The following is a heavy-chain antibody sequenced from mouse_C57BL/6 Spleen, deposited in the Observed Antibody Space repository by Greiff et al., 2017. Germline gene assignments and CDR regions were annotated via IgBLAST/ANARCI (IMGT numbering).Heavy chain of an antibody. Sequence: EVQLQQSGPELVKPGASVKISCKASGYTFTDYYMNWVKQSHGKSLEWIGDINPNNGGTSYNQKFKGKATLTVDKSSSTAYMELRSLTSEDSAVYYCARRLLRVYAMDYWGQGTSVTVSS. D-gene: IGHD1-1*01. CDR3: ARRLLRVYAMDY. V-gene: IGHV1-26*01. CDR2: INPNNGGT. J-gene: IGHJ4*01. CDR1: GYTFTDYY.